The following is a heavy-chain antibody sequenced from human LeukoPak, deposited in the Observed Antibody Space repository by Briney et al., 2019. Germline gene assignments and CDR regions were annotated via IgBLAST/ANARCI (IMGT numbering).Heavy chain of an antibody. Sequence: ASLKVSCKASGYTFNSYDINWVRQATGQGLEWMGWMNPNSGNTGYAQKFQGRVTITRNTSISTAYMELSSLRSEDTAVYYCARGLVVVPAAMVYWGQGTLVTVSS. D-gene: IGHD2-2*01. CDR3: ARGLVVVPAAMVY. V-gene: IGHV1-8*03. CDR1: GYTFNSYD. CDR2: MNPNSGNT. J-gene: IGHJ4*02.